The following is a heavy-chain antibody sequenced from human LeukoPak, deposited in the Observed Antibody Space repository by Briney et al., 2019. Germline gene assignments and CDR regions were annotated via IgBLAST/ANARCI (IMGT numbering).Heavy chain of an antibody. CDR1: GGTFSSYA. V-gene: IGHV1-69*10. CDR2: IIPILGTA. D-gene: IGHD3-10*01. CDR3: ASGVAGSYLFDAFDI. Sequence: ASVKVSCKASGGTFSSYAISWVRQAPGQGLEWMGGIIPILGTANYAQKFQGRVTITADKSTSTAYMELSSLRSEDTAVYYCASGVAGSYLFDAFDIWGQGTMVTVSS. J-gene: IGHJ3*02.